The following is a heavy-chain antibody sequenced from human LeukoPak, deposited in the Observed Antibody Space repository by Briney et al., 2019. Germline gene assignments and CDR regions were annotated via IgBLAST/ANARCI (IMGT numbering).Heavy chain of an antibody. CDR2: ISSSGSTI. CDR1: GFTFSSYE. D-gene: IGHD1-26*01. CDR3: ASPKGIVGAIGDY. Sequence: GGSLRLSRAASGFTFSSYEMNWVRQAPGKGLEWVSYISSSGSTIYYADSVKGRFTISRDNAKNSLYLQMNSLRAEDTAVYYCASPKGIVGAIGDYWGQGTLVTVSS. J-gene: IGHJ4*02. V-gene: IGHV3-48*03.